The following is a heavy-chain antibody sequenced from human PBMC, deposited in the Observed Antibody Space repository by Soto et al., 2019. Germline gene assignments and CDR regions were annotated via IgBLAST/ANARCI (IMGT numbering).Heavy chain of an antibody. V-gene: IGHV4-39*01. CDR1: GGSISDSSYF. CDR2: IYYSGST. D-gene: IGHD2-15*01. J-gene: IGHJ4*02. Sequence: SETLSLTCTVSGGSISDSSYFWDWIRQPPGKGLEWIGNIYYSGSTYYNLSLKSRVTISVDTSKNQFSLKLSSVTAADTAVYYCARRGDSSYYYTYWGLGTLVTGSS. CDR3: ARRGDSSYYYTY.